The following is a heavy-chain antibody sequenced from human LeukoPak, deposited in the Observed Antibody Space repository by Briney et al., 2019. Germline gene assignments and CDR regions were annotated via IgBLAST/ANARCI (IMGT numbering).Heavy chain of an antibody. D-gene: IGHD1-14*01. Sequence: ASVKVSCKASGYTFTSYYMHWVRQAPGQGLEWMGIINPSGGSTSYAQKFQGRVTMTRDTSTSTVYMELSSLRSEDTAVYYCARVITIITGGYGMDVWGQGTTVTVSS. CDR1: GYTFTSYY. CDR3: ARVITIITGGYGMDV. V-gene: IGHV1-46*01. J-gene: IGHJ6*02. CDR2: INPSGGST.